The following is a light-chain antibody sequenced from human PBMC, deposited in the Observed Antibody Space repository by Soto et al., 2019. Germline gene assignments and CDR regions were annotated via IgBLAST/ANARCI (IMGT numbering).Light chain of an antibody. CDR1: HSVGSA. J-gene: IGKJ4*01. CDR3: QQCGNSPLT. CDR2: DAS. Sequence: EIVNTQSSDTVPVSPGARATXICRASHSVGSALAWYQQKPGQAHRLIMYDASNRATGITARLSGSGSGTGFTLSISRLEPEDFAVYYCQQCGNSPLTFGVGTKVDIK. V-gene: IGKV3-11*01.